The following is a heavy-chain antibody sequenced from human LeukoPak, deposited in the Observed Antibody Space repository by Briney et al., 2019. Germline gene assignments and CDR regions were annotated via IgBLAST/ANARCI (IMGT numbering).Heavy chain of an antibody. J-gene: IGHJ6*02. Sequence: PSETLSLTCTVSGGSISSYYWSWIRQPPGKGLEWIGYIYYSGSTNYNPSLKSRVTISVDTSKNQFSLKRSSVTAADTAVYYCARYRGSDYRTVYGMDVWGQGTTVTVSS. D-gene: IGHD2-21*02. CDR1: GGSISSYY. V-gene: IGHV4-59*01. CDR3: ARYRGSDYRTVYGMDV. CDR2: IYYSGST.